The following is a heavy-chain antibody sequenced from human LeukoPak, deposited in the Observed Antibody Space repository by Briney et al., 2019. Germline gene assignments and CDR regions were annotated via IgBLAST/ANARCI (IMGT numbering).Heavy chain of an antibody. CDR2: ITSGYTT. Sequence: PGGSLRLSCAASGFTFSNYVMSWVRQAPGKGLEWVSAITSGYTTHYADSVKGRFTISRDNSKNTLYLQMNSLRAEDTALYYCAKSYDYGSDSSYMSFDCWGQGALATASS. D-gene: IGHD3-10*01. J-gene: IGHJ4*02. CDR3: AKSYDYGSDSSYMSFDC. V-gene: IGHV3-23*01. CDR1: GFTFSNYV.